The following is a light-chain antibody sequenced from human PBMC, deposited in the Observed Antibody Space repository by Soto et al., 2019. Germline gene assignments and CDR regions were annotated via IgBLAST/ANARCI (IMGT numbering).Light chain of an antibody. Sequence: QPVLTQSPSASASLGASVKLTCTLSSGHTNYAIAWHQQQPERGPRYLMKFDSDGSHTKGDGIPDRFSGSSSGAERYLTISSLQSEDEADYYCQTWGTGVPWVFGGGTKLTVL. V-gene: IGLV4-69*01. CDR2: FDSDGSH. J-gene: IGLJ3*02. CDR1: SGHTNYA. CDR3: QTWGTGVPWV.